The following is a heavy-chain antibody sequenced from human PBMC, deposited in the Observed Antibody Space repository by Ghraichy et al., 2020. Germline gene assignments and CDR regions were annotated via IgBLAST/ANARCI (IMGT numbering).Heavy chain of an antibody. D-gene: IGHD5-12*01. CDR2: ISSSSSYI. J-gene: IGHJ6*02. CDR3: ARDAGYSGYGFDYYYYYGMDV. CDR1: GFTFSSYS. V-gene: IGHV3-21*01. Sequence: GGSLRLSCAASGFTFSSYSMNWVRQAPGKGLEWVSSISSSSSYIYYADSVKGRFTISRDNAKNSLYLQMNSLRAEDTAVYYCARDAGYSGYGFDYYYYYGMDVWGQGTTVTVSS.